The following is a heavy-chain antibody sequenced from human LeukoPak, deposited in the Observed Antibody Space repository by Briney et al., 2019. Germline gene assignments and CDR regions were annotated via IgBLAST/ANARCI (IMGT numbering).Heavy chain of an antibody. CDR3: ARGGGYYDSSGYYEDAFDI. CDR1: GYTFTSYY. V-gene: IGHV1-46*01. J-gene: IGHJ3*02. D-gene: IGHD3-22*01. CDR2: INPSGGST. Sequence: ASVKVSCKASGYTFTSYYMHWVRQAPGQGLEWMGIINPSGGSTSYAQKFRGRVTMTRDMSTSTVYMELSSLRSEDTAVYYCARGGGYYDSSGYYEDAFDIWGQGTMVTVSS.